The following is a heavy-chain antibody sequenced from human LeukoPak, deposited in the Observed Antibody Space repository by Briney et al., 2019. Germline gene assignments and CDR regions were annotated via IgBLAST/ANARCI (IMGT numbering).Heavy chain of an antibody. J-gene: IGHJ4*02. V-gene: IGHV3-21*01. D-gene: IGHD6-19*01. CDR3: ARPAGYGGWYSENYFDY. CDR2: ISSSSSYI. Sequence: GGSLRLSCAASGFTFSSYSMNWVRQAPGKGLEWVSSISSSSSYIYYADSVKGRFTISRDNAKNSLYLQMNSLRAEDTAVYYCARPAGYGGWYSENYFDYWGQGTLVTVSS. CDR1: GFTFSSYS.